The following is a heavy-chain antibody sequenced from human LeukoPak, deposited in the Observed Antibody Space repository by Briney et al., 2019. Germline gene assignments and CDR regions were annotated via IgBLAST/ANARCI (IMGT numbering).Heavy chain of an antibody. V-gene: IGHV3-21*01. CDR3: ARDSSIAVAGPNWFDP. CDR2: ISSSSSYI. D-gene: IGHD6-19*01. Sequence: PGGSLRLSCAASGFTFSSYSMNWVRQAPGKGLEWVSSISSSSSYIYYADSVKGRFTISRDNAKNSLYLQMNSLRAEDTAVYYCARDSSIAVAGPNWFDPWGQRTLVTVSS. J-gene: IGHJ5*02. CDR1: GFTFSSYS.